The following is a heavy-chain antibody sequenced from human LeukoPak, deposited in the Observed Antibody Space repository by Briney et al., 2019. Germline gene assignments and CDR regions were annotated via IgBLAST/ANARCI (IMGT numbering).Heavy chain of an antibody. J-gene: IGHJ3*02. CDR1: GITFGSYG. Sequence: GGSLRLSCAASGITFGSYGVGCASPPGRGWLEWVAAISYDGRTKYYADSVKGRFTISRDNSKNTLYLQMNRLRGEDTAVYYCAKGSSRYSSSWNALGLRRTKDAFDIWGQGTMVTVSS. V-gene: IGHV3-30*18. CDR2: ISYDGRTK. CDR3: AKGSSRYSSSWNALGLRRTKDAFDI. D-gene: IGHD6-13*01.